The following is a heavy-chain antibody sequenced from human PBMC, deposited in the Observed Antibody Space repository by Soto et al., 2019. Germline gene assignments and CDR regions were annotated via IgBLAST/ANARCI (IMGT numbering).Heavy chain of an antibody. Sequence: GSLRLSCAASGFTFSSYGMHWVRQAPGKGLEWVAVIWYDGSNKYYADSVKGRFTISRDNSKNTLYLQMNSLRAEDTAVYYCARGLITIFGVVIDYYYYYGMDVWGQGTTVTVSS. CDR1: GFTFSSYG. CDR2: IWYDGSNK. V-gene: IGHV3-33*01. CDR3: ARGLITIFGVVIDYYYYYGMDV. J-gene: IGHJ6*02. D-gene: IGHD3-3*01.